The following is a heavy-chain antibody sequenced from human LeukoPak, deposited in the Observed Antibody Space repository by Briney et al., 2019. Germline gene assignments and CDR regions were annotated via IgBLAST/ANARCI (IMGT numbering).Heavy chain of an antibody. Sequence: GGSLRLSCAASGFTFSSYDMNWVRQAPGKGLEWVSSITSSGTYIYYADSVKGRFTISRDDAKNSLYLQMNSLRSEDTAVYYCARDQPTSRGVMGYWGQGTLVTVSS. V-gene: IGHV3-21*04. J-gene: IGHJ4*02. CDR1: GFTFSSYD. CDR2: ITSSGTYI. CDR3: ARDQPTSRGVMGY. D-gene: IGHD3-10*01.